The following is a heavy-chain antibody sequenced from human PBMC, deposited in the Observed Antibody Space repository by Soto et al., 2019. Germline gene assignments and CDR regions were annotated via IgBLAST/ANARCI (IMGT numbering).Heavy chain of an antibody. CDR2: ISGSFGST. Sequence: GGSLRLSCVASGFSFSSYAMNWVRQAPGKGLEWVSTISGSFGSTYYADSVQGRFTVSRDNSKNTLYLEMNSLRAEDTAVYYCARESEDLTSNFDYWGQGTLVTVSS. V-gene: IGHV3-23*01. CDR3: ARESEDLTSNFDY. J-gene: IGHJ4*02. CDR1: GFSFSSYA.